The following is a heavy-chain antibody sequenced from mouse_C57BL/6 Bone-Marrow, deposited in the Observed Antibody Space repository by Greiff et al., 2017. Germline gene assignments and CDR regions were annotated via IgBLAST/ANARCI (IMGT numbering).Heavy chain of an antibody. V-gene: IGHV1-15*01. CDR1: GYTFTDYE. CDR2: IDPETGGT. CDR3: TSDGDY. Sequence: QVQLKQSGAELVRPGASVTLSCKASGYTFTDYEMHWVKQTPVHGLEWIGAIDPETGGTAYNQKFKGKAILTADKSSSPAYMELRSLTSEDSAVYYCTSDGDYWGQGTTLTVSS. J-gene: IGHJ2*01.